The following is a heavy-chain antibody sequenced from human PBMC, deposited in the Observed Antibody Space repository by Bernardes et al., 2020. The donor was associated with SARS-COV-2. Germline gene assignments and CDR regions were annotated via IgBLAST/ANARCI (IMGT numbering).Heavy chain of an antibody. CDR3: VKRRAIFELWAGNFDY. CDR1: GFTFNNYG. Sequence: GGSLRLSCAASGFTFNNYGMHWVRQAPGKGLEWVAFISYEGSKKYYLDSLKGRFTISRDSSKNKLYLQMNSLRDDDTAVYYCVKRRAIFELWAGNFDYWGPGALVTVTS. CDR2: ISYEGSKK. V-gene: IGHV3-30*18. J-gene: IGHJ4*02. D-gene: IGHD5-18*01.